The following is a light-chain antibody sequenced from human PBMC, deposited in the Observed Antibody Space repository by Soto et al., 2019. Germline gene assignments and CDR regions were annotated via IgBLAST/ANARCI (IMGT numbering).Light chain of an antibody. CDR2: DAS. CDR1: QTIRSW. Sequence: DIQMAQSPCSLCASVGDSVCIIFRASQTIRSWLAWYQQKPGKAPKLLIYDASSLESGVPSRFSGSGSGTEFTLTISSLQADDFATYYCQQYNSYRTFGQGTKVDIK. CDR3: QQYNSYRT. J-gene: IGKJ1*01. V-gene: IGKV1-5*02.